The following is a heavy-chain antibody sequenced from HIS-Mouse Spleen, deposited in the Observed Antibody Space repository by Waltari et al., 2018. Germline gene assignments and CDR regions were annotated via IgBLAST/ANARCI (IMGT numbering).Heavy chain of an antibody. CDR2: ISYDGSNK. Sequence: QVQLVESGGGVVQPGRSLRLSCAASGFTFSSYGMHWVRQAPGKGLEWVAVISYDGSNKYYADSVKGRFTISRDNSKNTLYLQMNSLRAEDTAVYYCAKALLAYCGGPWGQGTLVTVSS. J-gene: IGHJ5*02. D-gene: IGHD2-21*01. V-gene: IGHV3-30*18. CDR1: GFTFSSYG. CDR3: AKALLAYCGGP.